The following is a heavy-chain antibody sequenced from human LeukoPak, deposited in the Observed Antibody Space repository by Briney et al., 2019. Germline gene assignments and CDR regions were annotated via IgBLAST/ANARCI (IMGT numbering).Heavy chain of an antibody. D-gene: IGHD3-3*01. J-gene: IGHJ3*02. CDR2: FSTSGDST. CDR3: ARVFWEKDGFIGAFDI. V-gene: IGHV3-23*01. Sequence: GGSLRLSCAASGFTFSSYAMGWVRQAPGKGLEWVSSFSTSGDSTYYADSVKGRFTISRDNSKNTLYLQMNSLRAEDTAVYYCARVFWEKDGFIGAFDIWGQGTMVTVSS. CDR1: GFTFSSYA.